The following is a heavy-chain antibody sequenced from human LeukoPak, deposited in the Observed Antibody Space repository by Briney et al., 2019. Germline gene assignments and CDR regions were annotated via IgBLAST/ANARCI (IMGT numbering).Heavy chain of an antibody. CDR2: ISNSGST. J-gene: IGHJ4*02. V-gene: IGHV4-61*02. CDR3: ARDWPVSGFDF. CDR1: GGSMSSGYYY. D-gene: IGHD4-11*01. Sequence: SQTLSLTCTVSGGSMSSGYYYWSWIRQPAGKGLEWIGRISNSGSTYYNPSLKSRVTISVDTSKTQFSLKLTSVTAADTAVYYCARDWPVSGFDFWGQGTPVTVSS.